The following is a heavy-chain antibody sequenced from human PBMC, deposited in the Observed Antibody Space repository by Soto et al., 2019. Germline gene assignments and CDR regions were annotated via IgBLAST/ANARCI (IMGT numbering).Heavy chain of an antibody. CDR1: GVSMHDNW. J-gene: IGHJ4*02. D-gene: IGHD2-2*02. CDR2: IYSAGAT. Sequence: QVQLQMSGPGLVKPSGTLSLTCTVSGVSMHDNWWSWVRQSPDKGLEWIGEIYSAGATNYNPPFKSSAAISIDASKNEFSLKLFSVPAADPALYYCTRHIPHSRVFDFGDQGTLVTVSS. CDR3: TRHIPHSRVFDF. V-gene: IGHV4-4*02.